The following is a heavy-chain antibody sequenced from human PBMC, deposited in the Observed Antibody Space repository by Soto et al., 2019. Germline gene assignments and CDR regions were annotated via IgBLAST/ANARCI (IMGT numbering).Heavy chain of an antibody. CDR2: ISWNSGSI. V-gene: IGHV3-9*01. J-gene: IGHJ6*02. D-gene: IGHD6-13*01. Sequence: EVQLVESGGGLVQPGRSLRLSCAASGFTFDDYAMHWVRQAPGKGLEWVSGISWNSGSIGYADSVKGRFTISRDNAKNSLYLQVNSLRAEDTALYYCAKDIAAAGPFYYYYGMDVWGQGTTVTVSS. CDR3: AKDIAAAGPFYYYYGMDV. CDR1: GFTFDDYA.